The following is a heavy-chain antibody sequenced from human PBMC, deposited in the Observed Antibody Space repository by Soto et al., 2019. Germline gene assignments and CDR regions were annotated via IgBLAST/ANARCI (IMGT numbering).Heavy chain of an antibody. CDR2: IIPIFGTA. CDR1: GGTXNSYA. Sequence: SXKVSFKASGGTXNSYAIGLVRQATGQGLEWMGGIIPIFGTANYAQKFQGRVTITAEESTSTAYMEMSRLRSEDTAVYYCARDGYKHYFDYWGQGTLAPVSS. D-gene: IGHD5-12*01. J-gene: IGHJ4*02. V-gene: IGHV1-69*13. CDR3: ARDGYKHYFDY.